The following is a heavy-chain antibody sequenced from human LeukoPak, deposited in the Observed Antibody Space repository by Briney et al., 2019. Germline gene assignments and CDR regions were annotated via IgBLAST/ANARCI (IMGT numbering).Heavy chain of an antibody. CDR1: GFTFSSYA. V-gene: IGHV3-30-3*01. CDR3: ARVRVTGYSNFAY. D-gene: IGHD3-9*01. J-gene: IGHJ4*02. Sequence: GRSLRLSCAASGFTFSSYAMHWVRQAPGKGLEWVAVISYDGSNKYYADSVKGRFTISRDNSKNTLYLQMNSLRAEDTAVYYCARVRVTGYSNFAYWGQGTLVTVSS. CDR2: ISYDGSNK.